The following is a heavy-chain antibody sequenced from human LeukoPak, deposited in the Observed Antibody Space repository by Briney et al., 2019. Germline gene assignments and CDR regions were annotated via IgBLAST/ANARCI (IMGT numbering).Heavy chain of an antibody. CDR1: GYSFTSYW. V-gene: IGHV5-51*01. CDR2: IYPGDSDT. J-gene: IGHJ4*02. CDR3: ARHEGIGYYGSGSLDY. Sequence: GESLKISCQGSGYSFTSYWIGWVRPMPGKGLEWMGIIYPGDSDTRYSPSFQGQVTISADKSISTAYLQWSSLKASDTAMYYCARHEGIGYYGSGSLDYWGQGTLVTVSS. D-gene: IGHD3-10*01.